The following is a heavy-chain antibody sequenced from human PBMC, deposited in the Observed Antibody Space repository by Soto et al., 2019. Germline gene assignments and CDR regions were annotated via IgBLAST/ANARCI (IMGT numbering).Heavy chain of an antibody. CDR3: ARDTGGRLDY. Sequence: EVQLVESGGGLVKPGGSLRLSCAASEFTFSTYTMNWVRQAPGKGLEWVSSISDTAINIYYADSLKGRFTISRDNARNSLFLHINSLRPEDTAVYFCARDTGGRLDYWGQGTLVTVSS. J-gene: IGHJ4*02. CDR1: EFTFSTYT. D-gene: IGHD1-26*01. V-gene: IGHV3-21*02. CDR2: ISDTAINI.